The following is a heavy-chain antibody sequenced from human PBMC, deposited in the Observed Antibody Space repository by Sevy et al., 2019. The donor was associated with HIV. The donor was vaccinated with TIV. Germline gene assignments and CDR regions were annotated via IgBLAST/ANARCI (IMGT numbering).Heavy chain of an antibody. V-gene: IGHV3-20*04. J-gene: IGHJ4*02. CDR2: INWNGGST. CDR1: GFTFDDYG. CDR3: ARYKYYYGSGSYPGAGYYFDY. Sequence: GGSLRLSCAASGFTFDDYGMSWVRQAPGKGLEWVSGINWNGGSTGYADSVKGRFTISRDNAKNSLYLQMNSLRVEDTALYYCARYKYYYGSGSYPGAGYYFDYWGQGTLVTVSS. D-gene: IGHD3-10*01.